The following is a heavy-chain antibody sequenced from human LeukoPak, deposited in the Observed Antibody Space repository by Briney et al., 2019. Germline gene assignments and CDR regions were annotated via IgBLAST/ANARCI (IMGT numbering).Heavy chain of an antibody. D-gene: IGHD3-10*01. Sequence: PGGSLRLSCTTSGLTFGDNAMSWVRQAPGKGLEWVGFVRSRATGGTTEYAASVKGRFTISRDDSKSIAYLQMDSLRAEDTAVYYCAKGKVSDSWGQGTLVTVSS. CDR3: AKGKVSDS. J-gene: IGHJ4*02. CDR1: GLTFGDNA. CDR2: VRSRATGGTT. V-gene: IGHV3-49*04.